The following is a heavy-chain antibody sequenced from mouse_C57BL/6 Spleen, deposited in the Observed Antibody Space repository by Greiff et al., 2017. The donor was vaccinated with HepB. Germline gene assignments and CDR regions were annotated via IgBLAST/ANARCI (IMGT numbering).Heavy chain of an antibody. D-gene: IGHD4-1*01. Sequence: QVQLQQSGAELVKPGASVKISCKASGYAFSSYWMNWVKQRPGKGLEWIGQIYPGDGDTNYNGKFKGKATLTADKSSSTAYMQLSSLTSEDSAVYFCARANWDSYFDYWGQGTTLTVSS. J-gene: IGHJ2*01. V-gene: IGHV1-80*01. CDR2: IYPGDGDT. CDR1: GYAFSSYW. CDR3: ARANWDSYFDY.